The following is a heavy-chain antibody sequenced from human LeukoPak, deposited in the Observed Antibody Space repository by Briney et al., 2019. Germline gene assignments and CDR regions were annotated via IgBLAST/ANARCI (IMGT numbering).Heavy chain of an antibody. CDR3: AKEPLQRRWLVKVVDAFDI. D-gene: IGHD6-19*01. V-gene: IGHV6-1*01. J-gene: IGHJ3*02. Sequence: SQTLSLTCAISGDSVSSNSAAWNWIRQSPSRGLEWLGRTYYRSKWYNDYAVSVKSRITINPDTSKNQFSLQLNSVTPEDTAVYYCAKEPLQRRWLVKVVDAFDIWGQGTMVTVSS. CDR2: TYYRSKWYN. CDR1: GDSVSSNSAA.